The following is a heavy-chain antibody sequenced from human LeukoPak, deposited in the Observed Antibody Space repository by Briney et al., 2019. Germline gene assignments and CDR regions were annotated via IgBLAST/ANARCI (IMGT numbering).Heavy chain of an antibody. CDR3: AKHKDSSGYTDAFDI. D-gene: IGHD3-22*01. CDR1: GFTFSNYA. CDR2: ISGSGGST. V-gene: IGHV3-23*01. J-gene: IGHJ3*02. Sequence: GGSLRLSCAASGFTFSNYAMSWVRQAPGKGLEWVSAISGSGGSTYYADSVKGRFTISRDNSKNTLYMRMNSLRAEDTAVYYCAKHKDSSGYTDAFDIWGQGTMVTVSS.